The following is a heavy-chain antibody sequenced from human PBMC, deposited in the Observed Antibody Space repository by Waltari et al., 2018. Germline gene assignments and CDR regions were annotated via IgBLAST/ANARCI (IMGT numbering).Heavy chain of an antibody. CDR1: GGTFSSYA. J-gene: IGHJ4*02. Sequence: QVQLVQSGAEVKKPGSSVKVSCKASGGTFSSYAISWVRQAPGQGLEWMGGIIPILGTANDEQKFQGRVTITADKSTSTAYMELSSLRSEDTAVYYCARGRGTAMAARFDYWGQGTLVTVSS. V-gene: IGHV1-69*06. CDR2: IIPILGTA. D-gene: IGHD5-18*01. CDR3: ARGRGTAMAARFDY.